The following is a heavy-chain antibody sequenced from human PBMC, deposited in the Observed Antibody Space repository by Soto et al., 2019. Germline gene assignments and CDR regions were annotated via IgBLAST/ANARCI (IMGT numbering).Heavy chain of an antibody. V-gene: IGHV5-51*01. J-gene: IGHJ5*02. Sequence: GESLKISCKGSGYSFTTYWIGWVRQMPGKGLEWMGIIYPGDSDTRYSPSFQGQVTVSADKSISTAYLQWSSLKASDTAMYYCARRARRYYYGSGTPGMFDPWGQGTLVTVSS. CDR1: GYSFTTYW. D-gene: IGHD3-10*01. CDR3: ARRARRYYYGSGTPGMFDP. CDR2: IYPGDSDT.